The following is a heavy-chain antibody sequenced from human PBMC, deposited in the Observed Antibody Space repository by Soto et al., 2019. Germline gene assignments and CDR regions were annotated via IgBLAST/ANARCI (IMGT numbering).Heavy chain of an antibody. CDR1: GYTFTDYR. J-gene: IGHJ5*02. CDR3: ARPAGRLANWFDP. Sequence: GASVKVSCKASGYTFTDYRMIWVRQAPGQGLEWMGIINPSGASTNYAQKFQGRVTLTRDSFTSTVYMELSSLRSEDTAVYYCARPAGRLANWFDPWGQGTLVTVYS. CDR2: INPSGAST. D-gene: IGHD6-6*01. V-gene: IGHV1-46*01.